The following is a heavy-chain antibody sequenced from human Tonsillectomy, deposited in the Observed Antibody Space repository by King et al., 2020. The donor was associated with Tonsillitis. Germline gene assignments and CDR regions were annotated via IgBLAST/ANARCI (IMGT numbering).Heavy chain of an antibody. Sequence: VQLVESGAEVKKPGASVKVSCPASGYSFTGYSIHWVRQAPGQGLEWMGRINPDSGGADYALRFEDRVTMTSDTSIRSAYLELSSLRSDDTAVYFCARDTGGWRTFDHWGQGTLVTVSS. CDR3: ARDTGGWRTFDH. J-gene: IGHJ4*02. D-gene: IGHD6-19*01. CDR1: GYSFTGYS. V-gene: IGHV1-2*06. CDR2: INPDSGGA.